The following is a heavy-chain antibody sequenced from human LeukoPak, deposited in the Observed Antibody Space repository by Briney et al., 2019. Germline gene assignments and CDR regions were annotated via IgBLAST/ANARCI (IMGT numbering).Heavy chain of an antibody. CDR1: GYTFTSYG. V-gene: IGHV1-18*01. J-gene: IGHJ4*02. CDR3: ARDYNDRPYYFDY. CDR2: ISAYNGNT. D-gene: IGHD5-24*01. Sequence: GASVRVSCKASGYTFTSYGISWVRQAARQGLEWMGWISAYNGNTNYAQKLQGRVTMTTDTSTSTAYMELRSLRSDDTAVYYCARDYNDRPYYFDYWGQGTLVTVSS.